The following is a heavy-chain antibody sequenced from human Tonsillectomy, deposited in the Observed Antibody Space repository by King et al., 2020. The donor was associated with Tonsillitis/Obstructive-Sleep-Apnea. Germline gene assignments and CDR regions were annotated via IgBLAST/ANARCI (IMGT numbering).Heavy chain of an antibody. CDR3: TRDSDDAFDI. CDR1: GFTFSTYS. Sequence: VQLVESGGGLVKPGGSLRLSCAASGFTFSTYSMNWVRQAPGKGLEWVSSITTSSSYIYYGDSVKGRFTISRDNAKNSLYLQMNSLRAEDTAVYYCTRDSDDAFDIWGQGTMVTVSS. J-gene: IGHJ3*02. CDR2: ITTSSSYI. V-gene: IGHV3-21*01.